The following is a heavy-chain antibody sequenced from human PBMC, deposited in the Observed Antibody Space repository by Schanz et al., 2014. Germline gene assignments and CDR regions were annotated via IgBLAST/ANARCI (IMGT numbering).Heavy chain of an antibody. J-gene: IGHJ5*02. Sequence: EQLVESGGGLVQPGGSLRLSCAASGFRVITNYMTWVRQAPGKGLEWVSTISGGGGGYRPYADSVKGRFTISRDNSINTLSLQMNSLSADDTALYYCAKDLNRVATAPQSWGQGTLVTVSS. CDR3: AKDLNRVATAPQS. CDR2: ISGGGGGYR. V-gene: IGHV3-23*04. CDR1: GFRVITNY. D-gene: IGHD5-12*01.